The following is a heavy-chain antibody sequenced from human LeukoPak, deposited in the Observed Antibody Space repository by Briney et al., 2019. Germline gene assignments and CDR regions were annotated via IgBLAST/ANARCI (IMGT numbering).Heavy chain of an antibody. CDR3: ARGYRGYYDSSGYPDY. D-gene: IGHD3-22*01. CDR2: MNPNSGNT. V-gene: IGHV1-8*01. CDR1: GYTFTSYD. J-gene: IGHJ4*02. Sequence: ASVKVSCRASGYTFTSYDINWVRQATGQGLEWMGWMNPNSGNTGYAQKFQGRVTMTRNTSISTAYMELSSLRSEDTAVYYCARGYRGYYDSSGYPDYWGQGTLVTVSP.